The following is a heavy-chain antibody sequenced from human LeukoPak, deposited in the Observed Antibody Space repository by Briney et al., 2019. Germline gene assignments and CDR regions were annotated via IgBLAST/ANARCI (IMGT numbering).Heavy chain of an antibody. V-gene: IGHV3-23*01. CDR1: GFTFSSYA. J-gene: IGHJ4*02. CDR2: ISGSGGST. CDR3: ARGDSSSWYEGYLDY. Sequence: GGSLRLSCAASGFTFSSYAMSWVRQAPGKGLEWVSAISGSGGSTYYADSVKGRFTISRDNSKNTLYLQMNSLRAEDTAVYYCARGDSSSWYEGYLDYWGQGTLVTVSS. D-gene: IGHD6-13*01.